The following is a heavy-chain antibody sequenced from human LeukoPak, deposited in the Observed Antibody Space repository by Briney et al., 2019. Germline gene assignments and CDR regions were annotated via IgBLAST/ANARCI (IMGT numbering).Heavy chain of an antibody. J-gene: IGHJ4*02. CDR1: GFTFSSYG. Sequence: GGSLRLSCAASGFTFSSYGMHWVRQAPGKGLEWVAVIWYDGSNKYYADSVKGRFTISRDNSKNTLYLQMNSLRADDTAVYYCSSGSYYSPYYFDYWGQGTLVTVSS. CDR3: SSGSYYSPYYFDY. CDR2: IWYDGSNK. D-gene: IGHD1-26*01. V-gene: IGHV3-33*01.